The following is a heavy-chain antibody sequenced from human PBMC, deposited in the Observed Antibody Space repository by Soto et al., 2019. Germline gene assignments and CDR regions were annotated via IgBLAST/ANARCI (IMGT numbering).Heavy chain of an antibody. V-gene: IGHV4-4*02. CDR1: GGSISSSNW. CDR3: ARAPSTMIQYYFDY. CDR2: IYHSGST. Sequence: SETLSLTCAVSGGSISSSNWWSWVRQPPGKGLEWIGEIYHSGSTNYNPSLKSRVTISVDKSKNQFSLKLSSVTAADTAVYYCARAPSTMIQYYFDYWGQGTLVTVSS. D-gene: IGHD3-22*01. J-gene: IGHJ4*02.